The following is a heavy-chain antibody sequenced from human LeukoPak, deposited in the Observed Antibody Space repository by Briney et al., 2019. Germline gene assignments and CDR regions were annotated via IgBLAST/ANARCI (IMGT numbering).Heavy chain of an antibody. CDR1: GYTFTGYY. CDR2: INPNTGDT. CDR3: ARPYSHDDPFEL. D-gene: IGHD3-16*01. J-gene: IGHJ4*02. Sequence: ASVKVSCKASGYTFTGYYIHWVRRAPGQGLEWMGCINPNTGDTDYAQNFKGRVTLTRDTSISTAYMELSRLTSDDTAVFYCARPYSHDDPFELWGQGTLVTVSS. V-gene: IGHV1-2*02.